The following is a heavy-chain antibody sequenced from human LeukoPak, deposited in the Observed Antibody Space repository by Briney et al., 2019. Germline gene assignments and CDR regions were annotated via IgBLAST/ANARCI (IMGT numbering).Heavy chain of an antibody. Sequence: KASETLSLTCTVSGGSISSYYWSWIRQPPGKGLEWIGYIYYSGSTNYNPSLKSRVTISVDTSKNQFSLKLSSVTAADTAVYYCARHRTTGKYYYYYGMDVWGQGTTVTVSS. CDR3: ARHRTTGKYYYYYGMDV. V-gene: IGHV4-59*08. CDR2: IYYSGST. D-gene: IGHD1-1*01. CDR1: GGSISSYY. J-gene: IGHJ6*02.